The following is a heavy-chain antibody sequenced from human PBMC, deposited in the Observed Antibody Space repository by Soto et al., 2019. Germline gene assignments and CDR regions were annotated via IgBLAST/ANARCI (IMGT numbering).Heavy chain of an antibody. D-gene: IGHD3-16*01. CDR2: IIPIFGTA. CDR3: ARWWGYDCHDYYYAY. Sequence: QVQLVPSGAEVRKPGSSVKVSCKASGGTFSRHAISWVRQAPGQGLEWMGGIIPIFGTANHAQKFQGRVTIIADESTSTVYMELSSLRSEDTAMYYCARWWGYDCHDYYYAYWGQGTLVIVSS. CDR1: GGTFSRHA. J-gene: IGHJ4*02. V-gene: IGHV1-69*01.